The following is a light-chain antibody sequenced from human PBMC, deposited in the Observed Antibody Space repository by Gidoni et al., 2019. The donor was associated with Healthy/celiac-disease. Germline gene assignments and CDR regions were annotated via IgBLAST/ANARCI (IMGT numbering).Light chain of an antibody. CDR2: LGS. V-gene: IGKV2-28*01. Sequence: VMTQSSLSLLVTPGEPASISCRSSQSLLHRNGDDYLEWYLQKPVQSPKLLIYLGSNRASGVPDRFSGSGSGTDFTLKISRVEAEDVGIYYCMQALQTPITFGQGTRLDIK. J-gene: IGKJ5*01. CDR1: QSLLHRNGDDY. CDR3: MQALQTPIT.